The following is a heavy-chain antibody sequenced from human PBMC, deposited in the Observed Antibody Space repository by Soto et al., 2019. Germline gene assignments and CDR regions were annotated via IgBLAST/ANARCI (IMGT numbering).Heavy chain of an antibody. CDR1: GYTFTNYG. J-gene: IGHJ4*02. Sequence: QVQLVQSGAEVREPGASVKVSCKASGYTFTNYGVSWVRQAPGQGLELMGWIGGYKGNTNYAQKLQGRVTLTTDTSTSTAYMELRSLRSDDTAVYYCAPHTLDTGMPSGYWGQGTLVTVSS. CDR3: APHTLDTGMPSGY. V-gene: IGHV1-18*01. D-gene: IGHD5-18*01. CDR2: IGGYKGNT.